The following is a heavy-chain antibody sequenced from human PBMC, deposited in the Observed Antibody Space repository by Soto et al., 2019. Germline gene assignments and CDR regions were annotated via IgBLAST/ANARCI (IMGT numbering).Heavy chain of an antibody. CDR2: IKSKTDGGTT. V-gene: IGHV3-15*01. J-gene: IGHJ4*02. Sequence: EVQLVESGGGLVKPGGSLRLSCAASGFTFSNAWMSWVRQAPGKGLEWVGRIKSKTDGGTTDYAAPVKGRFTISRDDSKNTLYLQMNRLKTADSAVDYCAPDPVVAANCDYLGQGNLVTVSS. CDR3: APDPVVAANCDY. CDR1: GFTFSNAW. D-gene: IGHD2-15*01.